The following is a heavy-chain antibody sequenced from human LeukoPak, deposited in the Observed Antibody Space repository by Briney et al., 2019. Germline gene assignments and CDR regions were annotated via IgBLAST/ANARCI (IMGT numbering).Heavy chain of an antibody. CDR2: IWYDGSNK. D-gene: IGHD4-23*01. Sequence: GGSLRLSCAASGFTFSSYGMHWVRQAPGKGLEWVAVIWYDGSNKYYADSVKGRFTISRDNSKNTLYLQMNSLRAEDTAVYYCAKDYGGNKGLFDYWGQGTLVTVSS. V-gene: IGHV3-30*02. CDR1: GFTFSSYG. CDR3: AKDYGGNKGLFDY. J-gene: IGHJ4*02.